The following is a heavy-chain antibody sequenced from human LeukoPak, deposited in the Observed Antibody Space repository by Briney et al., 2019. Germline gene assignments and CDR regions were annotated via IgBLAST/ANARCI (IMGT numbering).Heavy chain of an antibody. D-gene: IGHD6-19*01. J-gene: IGHJ4*02. CDR2: INTDGTVT. V-gene: IGHV3-74*01. CDR1: GFTFNKYW. CDR3: ATKEWLAPPPDS. Sequence: PGGSLTLSCAATGFTFNKYWMLWVRQAPGKGLESVSLINTDGTVTTYADSVKGRLTVSRDNAENTMFLQMNSVRDEDTAVYYCATKEWLAPPPDSWGQGTPVTVSS.